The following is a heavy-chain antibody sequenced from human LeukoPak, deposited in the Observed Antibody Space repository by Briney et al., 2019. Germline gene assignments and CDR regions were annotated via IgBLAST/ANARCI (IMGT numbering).Heavy chain of an antibody. J-gene: IGHJ4*02. D-gene: IGHD3-10*01. CDR3: ARSGRGSSAGFDY. Sequence: SETLSLTCTVSGGSISSYYWSWIRQPPGKGLEWIGYIYYSGSTNYTPSLKSRVTISVDTSKNQFSLKLNSVTAADTAVYYCARSGRGSSAGFDYWGQGTLVPSPQ. CDR1: GGSISSYY. V-gene: IGHV4-59*01. CDR2: IYYSGST.